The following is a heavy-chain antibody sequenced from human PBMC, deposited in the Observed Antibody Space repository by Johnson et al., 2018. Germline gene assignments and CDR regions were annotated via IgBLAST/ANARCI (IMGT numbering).Heavy chain of an antibody. J-gene: IGHJ6*03. D-gene: IGHD2-2*01. CDR1: GFTFSSYD. CDR2: ISYDGSNK. Sequence: QVQLVESGGGVVQPGRSLRLACAASGFTFSSYDMHWVRQAPGKGLEWVAVISYDGSNKYYADSVKGRFTISRDNSKNTLYLQMNSPRAEDTAVYYCASVLVPNYCSGTSCYGAYYYYMDVWGKGTTVTVSS. CDR3: ASVLVPNYCSGTSCYGAYYYYMDV. V-gene: IGHV3-30-3*01.